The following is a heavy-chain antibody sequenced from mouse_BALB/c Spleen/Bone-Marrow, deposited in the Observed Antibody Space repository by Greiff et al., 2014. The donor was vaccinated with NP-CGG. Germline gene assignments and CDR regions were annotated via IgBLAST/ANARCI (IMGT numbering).Heavy chain of an antibody. CDR2: IDPANGNT. Sequence: EVLLVESGAELVKPGASVKLSCTASGFNIKDTYMHWVKQRPEQGLEWIGRIDPANGNTKYNPKFQGKATITADTSSNTAYLHLSSLTSEDTAVYYCASYYCGSSRFAYWGQGTLGTVSA. CDR3: ASYYCGSSRFAY. D-gene: IGHD1-1*01. J-gene: IGHJ3*01. CDR1: GFNIKDTY. V-gene: IGHV14-3*02.